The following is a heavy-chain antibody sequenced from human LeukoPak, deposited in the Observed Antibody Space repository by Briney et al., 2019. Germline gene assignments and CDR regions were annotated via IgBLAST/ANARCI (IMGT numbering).Heavy chain of an antibody. V-gene: IGHV4-34*01. J-gene: IGHJ3*02. D-gene: IGHD5-18*01. Sequence: SETLSLTCAVYGGSFSGYYWSWIRQPPGKGREWIGEINHSGSTNYNPSLMRRVTISVDTSKNQFSLKLSSVTAADTAVYNCARHVKRGYSYGSRAFYIWGQGTMVTVSS. CDR3: ARHVKRGYSYGSRAFYI. CDR1: GGSFSGYY. CDR2: INHSGST.